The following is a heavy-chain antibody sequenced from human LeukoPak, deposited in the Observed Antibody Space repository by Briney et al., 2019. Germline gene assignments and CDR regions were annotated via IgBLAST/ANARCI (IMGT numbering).Heavy chain of an antibody. Sequence: SETLSLTCTGPGVSITSDYWTRIRQSPGKGLKWIGYFYYSGSTQHSPALRRRVSISGDTSKTQFFLRLPSLTAADTAVYFCPRGTLGGYSSGWPFLDYWGQGTLVTVSS. CDR3: PRGTLGGYSSGWPFLDY. CDR1: GVSITSDY. V-gene: IGHV4-59*01. D-gene: IGHD6-19*01. CDR2: FYYSGST. J-gene: IGHJ4*02.